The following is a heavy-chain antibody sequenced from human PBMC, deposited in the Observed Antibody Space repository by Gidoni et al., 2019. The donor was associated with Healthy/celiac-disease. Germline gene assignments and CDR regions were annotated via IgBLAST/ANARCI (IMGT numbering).Heavy chain of an antibody. CDR1: GFTFDDYA. J-gene: IGHJ6*02. Sequence: EVQLVESGGGLVQPGRSLRLSCAASGFTFDDYAMHWVRQAPGKGLEWVSGISWNSGSIGYADSVKGRFTISRDNAKNSLYLQMNSLRAEDTALYYCAKGDTADYSYYYYGMDVWGQGTTVTVSS. D-gene: IGHD5-18*01. V-gene: IGHV3-9*01. CDR2: ISWNSGSI. CDR3: AKGDTADYSYYYYGMDV.